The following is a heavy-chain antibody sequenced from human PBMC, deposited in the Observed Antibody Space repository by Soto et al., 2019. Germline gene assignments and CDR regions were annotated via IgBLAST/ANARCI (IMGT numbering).Heavy chain of an antibody. CDR2: IDPSDSYT. CDR3: ARHRIPSYSGYDSETYYYYYYGMDI. D-gene: IGHD5-12*01. CDR1: GYSFTSYL. V-gene: IGHV5-10-1*01. J-gene: IGHJ6*02. Sequence: GESLKISCKGSGYSFTSYLISWVRQMPGKGLEWMGRIDPSDSYTNYSPSFQGHVTISADKSISTAYLQWSSLKASDTAMYYCARHRIPSYSGYDSETYYYYYYGMDIWGQGTTVTVSS.